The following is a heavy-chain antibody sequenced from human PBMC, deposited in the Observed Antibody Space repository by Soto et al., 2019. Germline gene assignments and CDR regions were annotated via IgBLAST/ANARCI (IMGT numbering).Heavy chain of an antibody. V-gene: IGHV3-23*01. D-gene: IGHD6-19*01. CDR2: ISGSGGST. J-gene: IGHJ5*02. CDR3: AKSGIAVAGTNWFDP. CDR1: GVIFSGFG. Sequence: PGGSLRLSCAASGVIFSGFGMHWVRQAPGKGLEWVSAISGSGGSTYYADSVKGRFTISRDNSKNTLYLQMNSLRAEDTAVYYCAKSGIAVAGTNWFDPWGQGTLVTVSS.